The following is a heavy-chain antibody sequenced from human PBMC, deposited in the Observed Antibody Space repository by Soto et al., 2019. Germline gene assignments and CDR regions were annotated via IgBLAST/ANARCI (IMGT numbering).Heavy chain of an antibody. CDR3: AQDHTSDYEGSGAY. J-gene: IGHJ4*02. Sequence: GGSLRLSCAASGFTFSSYGMHWVRQAPGRGLEWVAVISYDGSNKFYTDSVKGRFTVSRDNSKNTLYLQLSSLRVEDTAVYYCAQDHTSDYEGSGAYWGQGTLVNVS. CDR1: GFTFSSYG. D-gene: IGHD5-12*01. V-gene: IGHV3-30*18. CDR2: ISYDGSNK.